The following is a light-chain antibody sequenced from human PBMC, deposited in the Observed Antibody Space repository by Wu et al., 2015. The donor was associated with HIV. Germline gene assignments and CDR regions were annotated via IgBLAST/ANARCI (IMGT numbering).Light chain of an antibody. CDR3: QQYNNSPKT. Sequence: DIQMTQSPSTLSASVGDRVTITCRASQSISNWLAWYQQKPGKAPKLLLYRASSLQSGAPSRFSGSGSGTAFTLTISSLQPDDFATYYCQQYNNSPKTFGQGTKVEIK. CDR2: RAS. V-gene: IGKV1-5*03. J-gene: IGKJ1*01. CDR1: QSISNW.